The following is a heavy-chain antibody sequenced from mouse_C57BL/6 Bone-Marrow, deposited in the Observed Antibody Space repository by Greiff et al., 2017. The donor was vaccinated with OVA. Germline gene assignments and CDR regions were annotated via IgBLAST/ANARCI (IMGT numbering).Heavy chain of an antibody. CDR2: IYPGSGST. J-gene: IGHJ1*03. CDR1: GYTFNSYW. V-gene: IGHV1-55*01. Sequence: VQLQQPGAELVKPGASVKMSCKASGYTFNSYWITWVKQRPGQGLEWIGDIYPGSGSTNYNEKFKSKSTLTVDTSSSTAYMQLSSLTSEDSAVYYCSRGRLSSYVSWYFDVWGTGTTVTVSS. D-gene: IGHD1-1*01. CDR3: SRGRLSSYVSWYFDV.